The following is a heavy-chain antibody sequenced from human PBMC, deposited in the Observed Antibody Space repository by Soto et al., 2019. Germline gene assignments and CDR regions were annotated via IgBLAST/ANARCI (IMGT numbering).Heavy chain of an antibody. Sequence: QVQLQESGPGLVKPSQTLSLTCTVSGGSISSGDYYWSWIRQPPGKGLEWIGYIYYSGSTYYNPSLKSRVNISVDTSNNPFSLKPSSVTAEDTAVYYCARVQSFTMIVGGGSWYFDLWGRGTLVTVSS. CDR2: IYYSGST. J-gene: IGHJ2*01. CDR3: ARVQSFTMIVGGGSWYFDL. D-gene: IGHD3-22*01. V-gene: IGHV4-30-4*01. CDR1: GGSISSGDYY.